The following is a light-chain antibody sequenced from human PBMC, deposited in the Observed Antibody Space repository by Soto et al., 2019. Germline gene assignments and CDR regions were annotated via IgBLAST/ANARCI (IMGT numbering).Light chain of an antibody. CDR3: SSYAGSSPLYV. CDR2: EVT. CDR1: SSDVGGCKF. Sequence: QSVLTQPASVSGSPGQSITISCTGTSSDVGGCKFVSWYQQHPGKVPKLLIYEVTNRPSGVSNRFSGSKSGNTASLTISGLQAEDEADYYCSSYAGSSPLYVFGTGTKVTVL. V-gene: IGLV2-14*01. J-gene: IGLJ1*01.